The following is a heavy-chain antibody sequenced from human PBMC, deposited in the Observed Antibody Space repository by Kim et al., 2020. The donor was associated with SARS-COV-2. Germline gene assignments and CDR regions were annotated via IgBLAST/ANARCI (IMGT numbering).Heavy chain of an antibody. D-gene: IGHD6-19*01. J-gene: IGHJ6*02. Sequence: SETLSLTCGVSGGSISNSNWWSWVRQPPGKGLEWIGEIYHSGSTNYNPSLKSRVTISVDKSKNQFSLKVRSVTAADTAVYYCARCYSSGWYGSDRYGMDVWGQGTTVTVSS. V-gene: IGHV4-4*02. CDR1: GGSISNSNW. CDR2: IYHSGST. CDR3: ARCYSSGWYGSDRYGMDV.